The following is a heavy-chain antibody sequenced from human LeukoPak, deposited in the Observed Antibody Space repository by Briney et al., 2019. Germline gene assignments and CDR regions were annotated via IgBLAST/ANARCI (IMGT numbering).Heavy chain of an antibody. CDR2: IATSGDT. J-gene: IGHJ3*02. Sequence: GGSLRLSCASSGFSFSRYEMHWVRQGTGKRLEWVSAIATSGDTFYAGSVKGRFTISREIAKDSLYLQMNSLSAGDTAVYYCVREGRGRSGTNAYDIWGQGTVVTVST. V-gene: IGHV3-13*01. D-gene: IGHD6-19*01. CDR3: VREGRGRSGTNAYDI. CDR1: GFSFSRYE.